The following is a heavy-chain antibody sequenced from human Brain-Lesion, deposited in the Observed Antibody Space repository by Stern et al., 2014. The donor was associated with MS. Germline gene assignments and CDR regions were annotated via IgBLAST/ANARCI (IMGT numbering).Heavy chain of an antibody. CDR3: ARAPPSFPFDP. J-gene: IGHJ5*02. CDR2: INTGTGNT. CDR1: GYTFTDSA. Sequence: QAQLVQSGVEVKKPGASVNISCKASGYTFTDSAIYWVRQAPGQRLEWMGWINTGTGNTKYSQKFQGRVTITRVTSATTTFIELTTLNPEDPAVYSCARAPPSFPFDPWGQETLVTVSS. V-gene: IGHV1-3*04.